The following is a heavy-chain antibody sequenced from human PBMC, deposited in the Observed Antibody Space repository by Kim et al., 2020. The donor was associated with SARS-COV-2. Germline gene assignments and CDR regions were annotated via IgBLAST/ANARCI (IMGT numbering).Heavy chain of an antibody. J-gene: IGHJ4*02. CDR2: ISSSSSYI. V-gene: IGHV3-21*01. Sequence: GGSLRLSCAASGFTFSSYSMNWVRQAPGKGLEWVSSISSSSSYIYYADSVKGRFTISRDNAKNSLYLQMNSLRAEDTAVYYCARYRRNYYDSSGYYNDYWGQGNLVTVPS. CDR3: ARYRRNYYDSSGYYNDY. D-gene: IGHD3-22*01. CDR1: GFTFSSYS.